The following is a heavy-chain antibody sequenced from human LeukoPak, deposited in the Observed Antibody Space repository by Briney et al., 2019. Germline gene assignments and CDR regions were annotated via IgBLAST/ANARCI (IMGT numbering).Heavy chain of an antibody. CDR2: IYYSGST. CDR1: GGSISSYY. V-gene: IGHV4-59*01. CDR3: ARDILAAAGSYGMDV. J-gene: IGHJ6*02. Sequence: SETLSLTCTVSGGSISSYYWSWIRQPPGKGLEWIGYIYYSGSTNYNPSLKSRVAISVDTSKNQFSLKLSSVTAADTAVYYCARDILAAAGSYGMDVWGQGTTVTVSS. D-gene: IGHD6-13*01.